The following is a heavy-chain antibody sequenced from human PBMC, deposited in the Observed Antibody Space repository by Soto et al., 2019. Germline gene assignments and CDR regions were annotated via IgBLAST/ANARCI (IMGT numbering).Heavy chain of an antibody. Sequence: GASVKVSCKASGGTFSSYAISWVRQAPGQELEWMGGIIPIFGTANYAQKFQGRVTITADESTSTAYMELSSLRSEDTAVYYCAIGRGSSTSCYAGSLCGMDVWGQGTTVTVSS. V-gene: IGHV1-69*13. D-gene: IGHD2-2*01. CDR3: AIGRGSSTSCYAGSLCGMDV. CDR2: IIPIFGTA. CDR1: GGTFSSYA. J-gene: IGHJ6*02.